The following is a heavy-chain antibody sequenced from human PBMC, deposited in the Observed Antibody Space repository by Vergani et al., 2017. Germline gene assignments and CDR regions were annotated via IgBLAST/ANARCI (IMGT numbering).Heavy chain of an antibody. CDR2: ISSSSSYI. D-gene: IGHD2-15*01. CDR1: GFTFSSYS. CDR3: ARVFRALLGGGGHADV. V-gene: IGHV3-21*01. Sequence: EVQLVESGGGLVKPGGSQRLSCAASGFTFSSYSMNWVRQAPGKGLEWVSSISSSSSYIYYADSVKGRFTISRDNAKNSLYLQMNSLRAEDTAVYYCARVFRALLGGGGHADVWGQGTTVTVSS. J-gene: IGHJ6*02.